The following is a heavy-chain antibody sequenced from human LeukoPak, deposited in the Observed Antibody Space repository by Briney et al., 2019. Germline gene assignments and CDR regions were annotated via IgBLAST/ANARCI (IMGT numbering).Heavy chain of an antibody. D-gene: IGHD6-13*01. CDR3: ASQRGQIAAADFDY. CDR1: GYTFTGYY. CDR2: INPNSDGT. Sequence: ASVKVSCKASGYTFTGYYMHWVRQAPGQGLEWMGWINPNSDGTNYAQKLQGRVTMTRDTSISTAYMELSRLRSDDTAVYYCASQRGQIAAADFDYWGQGTLVTVSS. V-gene: IGHV1-2*02. J-gene: IGHJ4*02.